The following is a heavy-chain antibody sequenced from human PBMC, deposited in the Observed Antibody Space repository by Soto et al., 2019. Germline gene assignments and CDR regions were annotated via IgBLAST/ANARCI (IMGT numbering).Heavy chain of an antibody. CDR1: GFTVSSNY. CDR3: ASSRTDNTYYYYGMDV. CDR2: IYSGGST. D-gene: IGHD1-1*01. J-gene: IGHJ6*02. Sequence: EVQLVESGGGLIQPGGSLRLSCAASGFTVSSNYMSWVRQAPGKGLEWVSVIYSGGSTYYADSVKGRFTISRDNSKNTLYLQMNSLRAEDTAVYYCASSRTDNTYYYYGMDVWGQGTTVTVSS. V-gene: IGHV3-53*01.